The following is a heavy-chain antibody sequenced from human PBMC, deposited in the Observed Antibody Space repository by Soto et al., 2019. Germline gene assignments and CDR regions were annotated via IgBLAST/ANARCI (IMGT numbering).Heavy chain of an antibody. CDR2: IKPDGSEQ. J-gene: IGHJ6*02. V-gene: IGHV3-7*01. Sequence: GGSLRLSCAASEFTFGKYYMTWVRQAPGKGPEWVANIKPDGSEQYYVDSVKGRFTISRDNANNSLYLQMNSLRAEYTAVYFCARGNWNYYYGFDVWGQGTTVTVS. CDR3: ARGNWNYYYGFDV. D-gene: IGHD1-20*01. CDR1: EFTFGKYY.